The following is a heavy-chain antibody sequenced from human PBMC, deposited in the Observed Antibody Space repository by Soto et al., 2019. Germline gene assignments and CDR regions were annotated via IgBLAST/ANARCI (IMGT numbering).Heavy chain of an antibody. V-gene: IGHV4-61*01. CDR3: ARGSHCGGDCYSGYYHYYGMDV. CDR2: MYYSGST. D-gene: IGHD2-21*02. J-gene: IGHJ6*02. CDR1: GGSVSSGRNY. Sequence: SETLSLTCTVSGGSVSSGRNYWNWIRQPPGKGLEWIGYMYYSGSTNYNPSLKSRVTISVDTSKNQFSLKLTSVTAADTAVYYCARGSHCGGDCYSGYYHYYGMDVWGQGTTVTVSS.